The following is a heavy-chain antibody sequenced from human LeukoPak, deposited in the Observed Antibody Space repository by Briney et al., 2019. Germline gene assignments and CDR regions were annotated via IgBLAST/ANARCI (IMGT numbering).Heavy chain of an antibody. V-gene: IGHV5-51*01. J-gene: IGHJ4*02. D-gene: IGHD6-13*01. CDR2: IYPGDSDT. CDR1: GYTFTSYW. CDR3: ATSGTGSWSDY. Sequence: GASLKISCKGSGYTFTSYWIGWVRQMPEKGPEWMGIIYPGDSDTRYSPSFQGQVTISADKSISTAYLQWSSLKASDTAMYYCATSGTGSWSDYWGQGTLVTVSS.